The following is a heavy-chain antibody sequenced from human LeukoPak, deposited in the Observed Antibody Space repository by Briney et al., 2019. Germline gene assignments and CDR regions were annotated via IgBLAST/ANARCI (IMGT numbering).Heavy chain of an antibody. CDR2: IYISGST. Sequence: SETLSLTCPVSGGSFSNYYWSWIRQPAGKGLGWIGRIYISGSTNYNPSVKSRVTMSVDTSNNQCSLKLTSVTAADTAVYYCARQPPQYYGMDVWGQGTTVTVSS. V-gene: IGHV4-4*07. CDR1: GGSFSNYY. J-gene: IGHJ6*02. CDR3: ARQPPQYYGMDV. D-gene: IGHD1-14*01.